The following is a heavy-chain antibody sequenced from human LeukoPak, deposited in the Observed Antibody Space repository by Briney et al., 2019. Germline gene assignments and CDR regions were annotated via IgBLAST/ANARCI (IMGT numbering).Heavy chain of an antibody. J-gene: IGHJ5*02. CDR1: GYTFTNYD. CDR3: ARTQQLVLRSPLDP. CDR2: MNPYSANT. Sequence: SVKVSCKASGYTFTNYDIHWVRQATGQGLEWMGWMNPYSANTGYAQNFQGRITITSNTSISTAYMELSSLRSEDTAVYYCARTQQLVLRSPLDPWGQGTLVTVSS. V-gene: IGHV1-8*03. D-gene: IGHD6-13*01.